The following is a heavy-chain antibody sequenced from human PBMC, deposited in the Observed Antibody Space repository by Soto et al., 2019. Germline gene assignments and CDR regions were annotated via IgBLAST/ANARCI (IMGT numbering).Heavy chain of an antibody. V-gene: IGHV1-2*02. CDR1: GCTFTGYY. CDR3: ASTSMIVVAPPGV. Sequence: ASVKVSCKASGCTFTGYYMHWVRQAPGQGLEWMGWINPNSGGTNYAQKFQGRVTMTRDTSISTAYMELSRLRSDDTAVYYCASTSMIVVAPPGVWGQGTLVTVSS. CDR2: INPNSGGT. D-gene: IGHD3-22*01. J-gene: IGHJ4*02.